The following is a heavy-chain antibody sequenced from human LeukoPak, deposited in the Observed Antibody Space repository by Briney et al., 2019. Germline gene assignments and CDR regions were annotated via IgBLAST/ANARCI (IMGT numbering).Heavy chain of an antibody. CDR2: ISYDGSNK. D-gene: IGHD5-18*01. V-gene: IGHV3-30*18. CDR3: AKEAYSYGYSDS. CDR1: GFTFSSYD. J-gene: IGHJ4*02. Sequence: SGGSLRLSCAASGFTFSSYDMHWVRQAPGKGLEWVAGISYDGSNKYYTDSVKGRLTISRDNSKNTLYLQMNSLRAEDTALYYCAKEAYSYGYSDSWGLGTLVTVSS.